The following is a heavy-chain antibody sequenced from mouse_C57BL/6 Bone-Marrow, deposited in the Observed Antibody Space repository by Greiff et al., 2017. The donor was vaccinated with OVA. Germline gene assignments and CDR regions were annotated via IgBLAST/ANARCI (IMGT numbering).Heavy chain of an antibody. V-gene: IGHV2-2*01. Sequence: QVQLQQSGPGLVQPSQSLSITCTVSGFSLTSYGVHWVRQSPGKGLEWLGVIWSGGSTDYNAAFISRLSISKDNSKSQVFFKMNSLQADDTAIYYCARSGTTVDWFAYWGQGTLVTVSA. CDR1: GFSLTSYG. CDR2: IWSGGST. CDR3: ARSGTTVDWFAY. J-gene: IGHJ3*01. D-gene: IGHD1-1*01.